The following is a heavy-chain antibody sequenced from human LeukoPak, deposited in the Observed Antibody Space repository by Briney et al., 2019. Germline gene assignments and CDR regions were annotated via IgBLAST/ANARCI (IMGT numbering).Heavy chain of an antibody. Sequence: ASVKVSCKASGYTFTSYYMHWVRQAPGQGLEWVGIINPSGGSTTYAQKFQGRVTMTRDTSTSTVYMELSSLRSEDTAVYYCARHRSRFYDSSGYYDYWGQGTLVTVSS. CDR2: INPSGGST. CDR1: GYTFTSYY. CDR3: ARHRSRFYDSSGYYDY. J-gene: IGHJ4*02. D-gene: IGHD3-22*01. V-gene: IGHV1-46*01.